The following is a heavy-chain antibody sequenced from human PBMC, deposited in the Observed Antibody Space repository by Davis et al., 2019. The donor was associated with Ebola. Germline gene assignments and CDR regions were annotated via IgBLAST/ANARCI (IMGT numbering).Heavy chain of an antibody. Sequence: GESLKISCAASGFTFTNAWMSWVRQAPGKGLEWVGRIKSKTDGGTTDYAAPVKGRFTISRDDSKNTLYLQMNSLRAEDTAVYYCARGPTYSGSYSAHWGRGTLVTVSS. J-gene: IGHJ4*02. CDR3: ARGPTYSGSYSAH. D-gene: IGHD1-26*01. CDR2: IKSKTDGGTT. CDR1: GFTFTNAW. V-gene: IGHV3-15*01.